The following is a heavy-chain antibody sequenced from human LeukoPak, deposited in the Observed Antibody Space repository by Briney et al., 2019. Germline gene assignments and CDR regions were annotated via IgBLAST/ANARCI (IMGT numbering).Heavy chain of an antibody. Sequence: PGGSLRLSCAASGFTFSSYWMSWVRQAPGKGLEWVANIKQDGSEKYYVDSVKGRFTISRDNAKNSLYLQMNSLRAEDTAVYYCAREGWDYYYGMDVWGQGTTVTVSS. V-gene: IGHV3-7*04. CDR1: GFTFSSYW. CDR2: IKQDGSEK. J-gene: IGHJ6*02. D-gene: IGHD6-19*01. CDR3: AREGWDYYYGMDV.